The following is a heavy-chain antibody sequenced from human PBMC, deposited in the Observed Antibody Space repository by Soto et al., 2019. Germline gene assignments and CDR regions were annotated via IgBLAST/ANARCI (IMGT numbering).Heavy chain of an antibody. J-gene: IGHJ4*02. V-gene: IGHV4-59*01. D-gene: IGHD6-19*01. CDR3: ARDQGGGWSNIDY. Sequence: PSETLSLTCTVSGGSISSYYWSWIRQPPGKGLEWIGYISYGGTTNYNPSLKSRVTISVDTSKNQFSLKLSSVTAADTAVYYCARDQGGGWSNIDYWGQGTLVTVSS. CDR2: ISYGGTT. CDR1: GGSISSYY.